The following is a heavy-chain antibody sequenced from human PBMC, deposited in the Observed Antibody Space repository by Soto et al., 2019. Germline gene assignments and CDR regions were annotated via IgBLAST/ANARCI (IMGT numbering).Heavy chain of an antibody. CDR2: INSGNGNT. J-gene: IGHJ4*02. CDR1: GNTVPDYT. Sequence: GASVKVSCKASGNTVPDYTMHWVRQAPGQRLEWMGWINSGNGNTKYLQNFQGRVTITRDTSASTAYMELSSLRSEDTAVYYCARAYGDYVFDYWGQGTLVTVSS. V-gene: IGHV1-3*01. CDR3: ARAYGDYVFDY. D-gene: IGHD4-17*01.